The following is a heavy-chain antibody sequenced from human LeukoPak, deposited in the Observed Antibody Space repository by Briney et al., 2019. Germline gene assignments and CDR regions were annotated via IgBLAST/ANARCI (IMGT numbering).Heavy chain of an antibody. V-gene: IGHV4-34*01. Sequence: PSETLSLTCAVYGGSFSGYYWSWIRQPPGEGLEWIGEINHSGSTNYNPSLKSRVTISVDTSKSQFSLKLSSVTAADTAVYYCARAVEMATIFWFDPWGQGTLVTVSS. J-gene: IGHJ5*02. CDR3: ARAVEMATIFWFDP. CDR1: GGSFSGYY. D-gene: IGHD5-24*01. CDR2: INHSGST.